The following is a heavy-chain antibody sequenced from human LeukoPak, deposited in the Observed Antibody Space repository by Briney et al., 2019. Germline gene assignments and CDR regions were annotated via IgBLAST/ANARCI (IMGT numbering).Heavy chain of an antibody. V-gene: IGHV3-21*01. J-gene: IGHJ5*02. CDR1: GFTFSSYS. Sequence: GGSLRLSRAASGFTFSSYSMNWVRQAPGKGLEWVSSISSSSSYIYYADSVKGRFTISRDNAKNSLYLQMNSLRAEDTAVYYCARTGTLGNWFDPWGQGTLVTVSS. CDR2: ISSSSSYI. D-gene: IGHD3-10*01. CDR3: ARTGTLGNWFDP.